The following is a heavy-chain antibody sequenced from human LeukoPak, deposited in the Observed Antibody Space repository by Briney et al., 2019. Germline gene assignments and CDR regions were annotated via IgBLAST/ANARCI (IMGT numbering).Heavy chain of an antibody. J-gene: IGHJ6*03. CDR1: GFTFSSFG. V-gene: IGHV3-30*18. CDR2: ISYDGSNI. Sequence: TGGSLRLSCAASGFTFSSFGMHWVRQAPGKGLEWVAVISYDGSNIYYADSVKGRFNIFRDNSKNTLYLQMNSLRAEDTAVYYCAKAYTIFGEVLLQYFYMDVWGKGTTVTVSS. D-gene: IGHD3-3*01. CDR3: AKAYTIFGEVLLQYFYMDV.